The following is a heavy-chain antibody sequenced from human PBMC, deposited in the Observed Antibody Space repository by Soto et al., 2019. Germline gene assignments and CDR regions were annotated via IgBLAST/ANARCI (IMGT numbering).Heavy chain of an antibody. D-gene: IGHD3-10*01. J-gene: IGHJ5*02. Sequence: SGGSLRLSCAASGFSFSTYGMHWVRQAPGKGLERVAVISYDGSNKYYADSVKGRFTISRDNSKNTVYLQMNSLRTEDTAVYYCAKNPTPHYGSNNWFDPWGQGTLVTVSS. V-gene: IGHV3-30*18. CDR3: AKNPTPHYGSNNWFDP. CDR1: GFSFSTYG. CDR2: ISYDGSNK.